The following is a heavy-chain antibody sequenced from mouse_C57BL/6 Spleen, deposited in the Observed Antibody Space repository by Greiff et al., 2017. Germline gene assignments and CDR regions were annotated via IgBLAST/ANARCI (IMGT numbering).Heavy chain of an antibody. Sequence: QVQLKESGPELVKPGASVKISCKASGYAFSSSWMNWVKQRPGKGLEWIGRIYPGDGDTNYNGKFKGKATLTADKSSSTAYMQLSSLTSEDSAVYFCANYGNYLFDYWGQGTTLTVSS. CDR3: ANYGNYLFDY. D-gene: IGHD2-1*01. V-gene: IGHV1-82*01. CDR2: IYPGDGDT. CDR1: GYAFSSSW. J-gene: IGHJ2*01.